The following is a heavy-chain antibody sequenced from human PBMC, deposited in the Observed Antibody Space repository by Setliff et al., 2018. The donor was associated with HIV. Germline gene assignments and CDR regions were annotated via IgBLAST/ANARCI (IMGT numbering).Heavy chain of an antibody. CDR2: IYENAYA. J-gene: IGHJ4*02. Sequence: SETLSLTCTVSGGSMNNYYWNWIRQTPGKGLEWIGYIYENAYAHYTVSLRSRVTVSMDTSKNQFSLALRSVTAADRAVYYCARAQMHRGVVSWSLYYFDYWGQGALVTVSS. V-gene: IGHV4-59*01. CDR1: GGSMNNYY. CDR3: ARAQMHRGVVSWSLYYFDY. D-gene: IGHD3-10*01.